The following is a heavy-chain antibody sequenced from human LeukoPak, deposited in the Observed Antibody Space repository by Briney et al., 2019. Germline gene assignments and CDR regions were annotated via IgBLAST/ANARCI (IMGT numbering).Heavy chain of an antibody. CDR3: ARDTTTVTTLRPPAGGY. V-gene: IGHV1-18*01. CDR1: GYTFTSYG. D-gene: IGHD4-17*01. Sequence: GASVKVSCKASGYTFTSYGISWVRQAPGQGLEWMGWISAYNGNTNYAQKLQGRVTMTTDTSTSTAYMELRSLRSDDTAVYYCARDTTTVTTLRPPAGGYWGQGTLVTVSS. CDR2: ISAYNGNT. J-gene: IGHJ4*02.